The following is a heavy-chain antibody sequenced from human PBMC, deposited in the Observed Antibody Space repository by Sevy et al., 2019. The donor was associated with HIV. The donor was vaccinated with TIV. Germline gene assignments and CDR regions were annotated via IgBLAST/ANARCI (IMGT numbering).Heavy chain of an antibody. V-gene: IGHV4-31*03. D-gene: IGHD6-6*01. CDR1: GGSISSNGYN. Sequence: SETLSLTCTVSGGSISSNGYNWSWIRQHPGKGLEWIGYIFYSGSTYYNPSLKSRVSISVDTSKKEFSLKFSSVTAAXTAVYYCARDRYRSSPWDYFNALDVWGQGTTVTVSS. CDR2: IFYSGST. CDR3: ARDRYRSSPWDYFNALDV. J-gene: IGHJ6*02.